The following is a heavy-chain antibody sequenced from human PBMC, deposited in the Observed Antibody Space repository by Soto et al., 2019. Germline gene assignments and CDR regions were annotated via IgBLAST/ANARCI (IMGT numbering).Heavy chain of an antibody. CDR3: ARDLSSHWFDP. CDR1: GFTFSSYG. Sequence: GGSLRLSCAASGFTFSSYGMHWVRQAPGKGLEWVAVIWYDGSNKYYADSVKGRFTISRDNSKNTLYLQMNSLRAEDTAVYYCARDLSSHWFDPWGQGTLVTVSS. J-gene: IGHJ5*02. V-gene: IGHV3-33*01. CDR2: IWYDGSNK.